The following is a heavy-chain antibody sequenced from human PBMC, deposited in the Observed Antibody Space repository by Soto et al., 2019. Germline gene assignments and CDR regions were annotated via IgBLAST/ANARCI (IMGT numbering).Heavy chain of an antibody. D-gene: IGHD3-22*01. V-gene: IGHV5-10-1*01. Sequence: GESLKISCKGSGYSLTNSWINWVRQMPGKGLEWMGRIDPCDSYANYSPSFQGHVTISADKSISTAYLQWSSLKASDTAMYYCTRQSETYYDSSGYYFDYWGQGTLVTVSS. CDR2: IDPCDSYA. CDR1: GYSLTNSW. CDR3: TRQSETYYDSSGYYFDY. J-gene: IGHJ4*02.